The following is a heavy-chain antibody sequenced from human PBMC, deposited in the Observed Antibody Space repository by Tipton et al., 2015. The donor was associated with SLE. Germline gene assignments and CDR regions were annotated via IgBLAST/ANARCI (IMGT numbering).Heavy chain of an antibody. J-gene: IGHJ4*02. Sequence: SLRLSCAASGFSFIYRYMDWVRQAPGKGLEWVGRIRNKANSYTTEYGASVKGRFTISRDDSENSLYLQMNSLKIEDTAVYFCARVSPDYGDYVGFDYWGQGTLVTVSS. CDR3: ARVSPDYGDYVGFDY. CDR1: GFSFIYRY. CDR2: IRNKANSYTT. D-gene: IGHD4-17*01. V-gene: IGHV3-72*01.